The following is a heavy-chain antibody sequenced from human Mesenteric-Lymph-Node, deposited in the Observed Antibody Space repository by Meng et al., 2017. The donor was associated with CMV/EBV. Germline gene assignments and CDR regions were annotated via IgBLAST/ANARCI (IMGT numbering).Heavy chain of an antibody. J-gene: IGHJ6*02. CDR3: ARAQVAGLSYNHYGMDV. D-gene: IGHD6-19*01. Sequence: LSLTGAASGFTFSSYAMHWVRLAPGKGLEWVAVISFDGTNKYSADSVKGRFTISRDNSKNTLYLQMSSLRPEDTAVYYCARAQVAGLSYNHYGMDVWGQGTTVTVSS. CDR2: ISFDGTNK. CDR1: GFTFSSYA. V-gene: IGHV3-30*04.